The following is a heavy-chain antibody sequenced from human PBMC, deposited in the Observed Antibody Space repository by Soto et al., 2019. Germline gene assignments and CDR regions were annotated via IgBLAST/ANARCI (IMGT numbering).Heavy chain of an antibody. V-gene: IGHV1-69*06. D-gene: IGHD2-2*01. Sequence: GASVKVSFKASGGTFSSYAISWVRQAPGQGLEWMGGIIPIFDTANYAQKFQGRVTITADKSTSTAYMELSSLRSEDTAVYYCARDPGGEYKLLSFGMDVWGQGTTVTVSS. CDR3: ARDPGGEYKLLSFGMDV. CDR1: GGTFSSYA. J-gene: IGHJ6*02. CDR2: IIPIFDTA.